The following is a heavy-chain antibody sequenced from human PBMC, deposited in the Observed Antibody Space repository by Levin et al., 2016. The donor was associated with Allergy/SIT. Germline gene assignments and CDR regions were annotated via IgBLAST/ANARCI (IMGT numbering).Heavy chain of an antibody. CDR1: GGSISSSSYY. V-gene: IGHV4-39*01. D-gene: IGHD3-16*01. J-gene: IGHJ4*02. CDR3: ASSSTFGGVMAL. CDR2: IYYSGST. Sequence: SETLSLTCTVSGGSISSSSYYWGWIRQPPGKGLEWIGSIYYSGSTYYNPSLKSRVTISVDTSKNQFPLKLSSVTAADTAVYYCASSSTFGGVMALWGQGTLVTVSS.